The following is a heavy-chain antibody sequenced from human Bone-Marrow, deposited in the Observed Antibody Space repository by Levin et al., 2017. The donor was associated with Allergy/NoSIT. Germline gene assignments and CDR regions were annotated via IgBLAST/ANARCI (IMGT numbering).Heavy chain of an antibody. J-gene: IGHJ4*02. V-gene: IGHV1-46*01. Sequence: VASVKVSCKASGYTFPTYYIHWVRQAPGQGLEWMGVINPNGGNTNYAQKFQGRVTMTRDTSTGTVYMELSSLRSEDTAVYYCARDGRVTYYADDSGYYLDYWGQGAPVTISS. D-gene: IGHD3-22*01. CDR1: GYTFPTYY. CDR2: INPNGGNT. CDR3: ARDGRVTYYADDSGYYLDY.